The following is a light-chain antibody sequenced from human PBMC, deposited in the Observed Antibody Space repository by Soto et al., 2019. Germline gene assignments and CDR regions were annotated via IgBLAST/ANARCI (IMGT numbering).Light chain of an antibody. J-gene: IGKJ1*01. V-gene: IGKV1-6*01. CDR1: QGIRND. Sequence: AIQMTQSPSSLSASVGDRVTITCRASQGIRNDLGWYQQKPGKPPKLLIYAASSLQSGVPSRFSGSGSGTDFTLTISRLQPEDFATYYCLQDRHYPRTFGQGTKVEIK. CDR3: LQDRHYPRT. CDR2: AAS.